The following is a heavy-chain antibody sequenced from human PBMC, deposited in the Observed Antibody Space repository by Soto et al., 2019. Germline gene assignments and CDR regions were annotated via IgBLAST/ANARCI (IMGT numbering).Heavy chain of an antibody. Sequence: SVKVSCKASGGTFSSYAISWVRRAPGQGLEWMGGIIPIFGTANYAQKFQGRVTITADESTSTAYMELSSLRSEDTAVYYCARGGGGYYYGSGSYNAFDIWGQGTMVTVSS. CDR3: ARGGGGYYYGSGSYNAFDI. D-gene: IGHD3-10*01. V-gene: IGHV1-69*13. CDR1: GGTFSSYA. CDR2: IIPIFGTA. J-gene: IGHJ3*02.